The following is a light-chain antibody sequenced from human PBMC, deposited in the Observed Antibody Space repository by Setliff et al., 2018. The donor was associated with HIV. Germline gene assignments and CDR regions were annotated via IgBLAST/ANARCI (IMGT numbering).Light chain of an antibody. CDR2: DVS. Sequence: QSALTQPASVSGSPGQSITISCTGTSGDVGGYNYVSWYQQHPGKAPKHMIYDVSNQPSGISNRFSGSKSGNTASLTISGLQAEDEADYYCSSFTSSSTVYVFGTGTKVTVL. CDR3: SSFTSSSTVYV. CDR1: SGDVGGYNY. J-gene: IGLJ1*01. V-gene: IGLV2-14*03.